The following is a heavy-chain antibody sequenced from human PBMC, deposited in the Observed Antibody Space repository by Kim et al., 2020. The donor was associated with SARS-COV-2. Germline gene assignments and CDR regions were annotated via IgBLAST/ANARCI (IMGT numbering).Heavy chain of an antibody. J-gene: IGHJ4*02. D-gene: IGHD6-19*01. V-gene: IGHV5-51*01. Sequence: RPSFQGQVTISADKSINTAYLQGSSLKASDTAMYYCARHTSYSSGWYFDSWGQGTLVTVSS. CDR3: ARHTSYSSGWYFDS.